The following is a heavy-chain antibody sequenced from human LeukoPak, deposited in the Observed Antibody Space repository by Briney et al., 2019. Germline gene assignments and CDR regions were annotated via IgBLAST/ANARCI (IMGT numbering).Heavy chain of an antibody. Sequence: SETLSLTCTVSGGSISSYYWSWIRQPPGKGLEWIGYIYYSGSTNYNPSLKSRVTISVDTSKNQFSLKLSSVTAADTAVYYCARDGITGTRGAFDIWGQGTMVTVSP. CDR1: GGSISSYY. CDR3: ARDGITGTRGAFDI. CDR2: IYYSGST. J-gene: IGHJ3*02. D-gene: IGHD1-7*01. V-gene: IGHV4-59*01.